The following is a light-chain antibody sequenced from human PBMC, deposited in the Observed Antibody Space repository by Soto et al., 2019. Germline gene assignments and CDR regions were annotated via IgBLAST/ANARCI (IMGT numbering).Light chain of an antibody. J-gene: IGLJ1*01. V-gene: IGLV2-14*01. CDR2: DVS. CDR3: SSYTTTDTYV. Sequence: QSALTQPASVSGSPGQSITISCTGTSSDVGGYNYVSWFQQYPGKGPKLMIYDVSTRPSGVSNRFSGSKSGNTASLTISGLQAEDEADYYCSSYTTTDTYVFGTGTKLTVL. CDR1: SSDVGGYNY.